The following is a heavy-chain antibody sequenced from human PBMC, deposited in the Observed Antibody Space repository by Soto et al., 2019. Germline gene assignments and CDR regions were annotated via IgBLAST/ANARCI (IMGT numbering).Heavy chain of an antibody. CDR1: DDMFSNHW. CDR3: ATLPGGVHHKSGVDN. Sequence: GESLKTSCPGSDDMFSNHWIGWVRQMPGKGMEWMGIIYFRDSDVRYSPSFQGQVTISADKPSHSVPLHWSSLKASDTAMYFWATLPGGVHHKSGVDNWGPGTLVTVSS. D-gene: IGHD3-10*01. J-gene: IGHJ4*02. CDR2: IYFRDSDV. V-gene: IGHV5-51*04.